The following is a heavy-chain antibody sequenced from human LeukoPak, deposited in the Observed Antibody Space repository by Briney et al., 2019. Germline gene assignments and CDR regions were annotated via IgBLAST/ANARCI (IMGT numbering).Heavy chain of an antibody. CDR3: ATYSSSWYPTSYYFDY. D-gene: IGHD6-13*01. CDR1: GGTFSSYA. J-gene: IGHJ4*02. Sequence: ASVKVPCKASGGTFSSYAISWVRQAPGQGLEWMGGIIPIFGTANYAQKFQGRVTITADESTSTAYMELSSLRSEDTAVYYCATYSSSWYPTSYYFDYWGQGTLVTVSS. V-gene: IGHV1-69*13. CDR2: IIPIFGTA.